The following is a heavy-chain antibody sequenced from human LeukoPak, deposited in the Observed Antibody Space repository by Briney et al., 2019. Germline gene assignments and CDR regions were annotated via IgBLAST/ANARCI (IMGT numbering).Heavy chain of an antibody. Sequence: PSETLSLTCTVSGGSITNSGSYWTWIRRHPGKGLEWIGYIYHTGSAFYSPSLESRSTLSVDTSKNQFSLRLTSVTVADTAVYYCARENDINSYDYWGQGTLATVSS. CDR2: IYHTGSA. CDR3: ARENDINSYDY. V-gene: IGHV4-31*03. J-gene: IGHJ4*02. D-gene: IGHD6-6*01. CDR1: GGSITNSGSY.